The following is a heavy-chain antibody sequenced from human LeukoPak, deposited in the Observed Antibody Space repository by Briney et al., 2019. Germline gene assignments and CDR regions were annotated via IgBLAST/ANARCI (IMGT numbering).Heavy chain of an antibody. J-gene: IGHJ4*02. CDR3: ARVPETAYYYDSSGYEFDY. D-gene: IGHD3-22*01. CDR1: GGTFSSYA. Sequence: GSPVKVSCKASGGTFSSYAISWVRQAPGQGLEWMGRIIPIFGIANYAQKFQGRVTITADKSTSTAYMGLSNLRSEDTAVYYCARVPETAYYYDSSGYEFDYWGQGTLVTVSS. V-gene: IGHV1-69*04. CDR2: IIPIFGIA.